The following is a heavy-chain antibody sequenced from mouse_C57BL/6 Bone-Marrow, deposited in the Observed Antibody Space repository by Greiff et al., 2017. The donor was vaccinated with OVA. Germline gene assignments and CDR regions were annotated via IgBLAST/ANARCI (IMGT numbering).Heavy chain of an antibody. CDR3: ARRGCY. J-gene: IGHJ2*01. V-gene: IGHV5-12*01. CDR2: ISNGGGSN. Sequence: EVKLVESGGGLVQPGGSLTLSCAASGFTFSDYYMYWVRQTPEKRLEWVAYISNGGGSNYYPDTVKCRFTISRDNAKNTLYLQMSRLKSEDTAMYYCARRGCYWGQGTTLTVSS. CDR1: GFTFSDYY.